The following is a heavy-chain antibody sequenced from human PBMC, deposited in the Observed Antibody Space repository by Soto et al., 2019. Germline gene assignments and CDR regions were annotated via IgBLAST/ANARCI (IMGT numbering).Heavy chain of an antibody. J-gene: IGHJ3*01. CDR3: ARDFDSSSNYCAGGAFDF. V-gene: IGHV1-18*04. CDR1: GYTFISYG. Sequence: ASVKVSCKASGYTFISYGISWVRQAPGQGLEWMGWISAYKGNTHYTQNLQGRVTVTTDTSTSTAHMELRSLRSDDAAVYYCARDFDSSSNYCAGGAFDFWGQGTLVTVSS. D-gene: IGHD3-22*01. CDR2: ISAYKGNT.